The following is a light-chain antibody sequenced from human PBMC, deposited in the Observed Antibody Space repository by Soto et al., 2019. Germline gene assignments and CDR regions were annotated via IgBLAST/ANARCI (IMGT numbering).Light chain of an antibody. J-gene: IGKJ3*01. CDR2: AAS. CDR1: QSITNS. CDR3: QQGHSTPFT. V-gene: IGKV1-39*01. Sequence: DIQMTQSPSSLSASVGDRVTITCRASQSITNSLNWYQHKPGKAPTLVVYAASSLQSGVPSRFSGSGSGTDFTLTISSLQPEHFATYFCQQGHSTPFTFGPGT.